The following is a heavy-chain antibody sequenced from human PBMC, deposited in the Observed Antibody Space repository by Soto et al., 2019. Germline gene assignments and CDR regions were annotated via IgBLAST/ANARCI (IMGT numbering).Heavy chain of an antibody. CDR1: GGSISSGGYY. J-gene: IGHJ5*02. Sequence: PSETLSLTCTVSGGSISSGGYYWSWIRQHPGKGLEWIGYIYYSGSTYYNPSLKSRVTISVDTSKNQFSLKLSSVTAADTAVYYCASGYYDFWSGGPNWFDPWGQGTLVTVSS. D-gene: IGHD3-3*01. V-gene: IGHV4-31*03. CDR3: ASGYYDFWSGGPNWFDP. CDR2: IYYSGST.